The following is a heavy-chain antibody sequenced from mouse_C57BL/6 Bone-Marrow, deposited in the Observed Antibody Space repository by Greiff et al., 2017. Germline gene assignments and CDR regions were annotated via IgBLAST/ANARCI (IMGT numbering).Heavy chain of an antibody. Sequence: QVQLKQPGAELVKPGASVKLSCKASGYTFTSYWMHWVKQRPGRGLEWIGRIDPNRGGTKYNEKFKSKATLTVDKPSSTAYMQLSSLTSEDSAVYYCARLRHYYGIGRDYWGQGTSVTVSA. CDR1: GYTFTSYW. CDR3: ARLRHYYGIGRDY. D-gene: IGHD1-1*01. J-gene: IGHJ4*01. CDR2: IDPNRGGT. V-gene: IGHV1-72*01.